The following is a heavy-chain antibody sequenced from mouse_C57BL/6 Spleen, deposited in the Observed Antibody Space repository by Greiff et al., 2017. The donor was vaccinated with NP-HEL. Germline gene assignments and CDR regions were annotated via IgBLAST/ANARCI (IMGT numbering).Heavy chain of an antibody. D-gene: IGHD1-1*01. CDR3: ASSSINAMDY. J-gene: IGHJ4*01. CDR1: GYAFSSYW. V-gene: IGHV1-80*01. Sequence: QVQLKESGAELVKPGASVKISCKASGYAFSSYWMNWVKQRPGKGLEWIGQIYPGDGDTNYNGKFKGKATLTADKSSSTAYMQLSSLTSEDSAVYFCASSSINAMDYWGQGTSVTVSS. CDR2: IYPGDGDT.